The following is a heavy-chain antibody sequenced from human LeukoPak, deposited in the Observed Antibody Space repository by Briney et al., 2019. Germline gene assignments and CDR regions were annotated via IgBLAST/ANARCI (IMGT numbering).Heavy chain of an antibody. CDR2: IKQDGSEK. V-gene: IGHV3-7*03. CDR1: GFTFSSYW. J-gene: IGHJ4*02. Sequence: PGGSLRLSCAASGFTFSSYWMSWVRQAPGKGLEWVANIKQDGSEKYYVDSVEGRFTISRDNAKNSLYLQMNSLRAEDTAVYYCAREGPEGEQWLVYYFDYWGQGTLVTVSS. CDR3: AREGPEGEQWLVYYFDY. D-gene: IGHD6-19*01.